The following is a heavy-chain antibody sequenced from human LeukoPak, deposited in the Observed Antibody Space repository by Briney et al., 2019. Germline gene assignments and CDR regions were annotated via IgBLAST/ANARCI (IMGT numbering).Heavy chain of an antibody. CDR2: IYYSGST. Sequence: PSETLSLTCTVPGGSISSYYWSWIRQPPGEGLEWIGYIYYSGSTNYNPSLKSRVTISVDTSKNQFSLKLSSVTAADTAVYYCASNYYGSGSLDYWGQGNLVTVSS. J-gene: IGHJ4*02. V-gene: IGHV4-59*08. CDR1: GGSISSYY. CDR3: ASNYYGSGSLDY. D-gene: IGHD3-10*01.